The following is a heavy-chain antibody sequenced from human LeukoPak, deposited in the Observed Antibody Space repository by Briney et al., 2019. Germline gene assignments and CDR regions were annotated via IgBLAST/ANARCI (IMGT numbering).Heavy chain of an antibody. CDR3: ARGGIAAPQRGDY. Sequence: SVKVSCKASGGTFSSYAISWVRQAPGQGLEWMGGIIPIFGTANYAQKFQGRVTITADESTSTAYMELSSLRSEDTAVCYCARGGIAAPQRGDYWGQGTLVTVSS. CDR2: IIPIFGTA. D-gene: IGHD6-13*01. CDR1: GGTFSSYA. J-gene: IGHJ4*02. V-gene: IGHV1-69*13.